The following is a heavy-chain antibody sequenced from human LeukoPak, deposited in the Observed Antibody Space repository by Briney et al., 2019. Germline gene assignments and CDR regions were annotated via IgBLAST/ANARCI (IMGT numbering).Heavy chain of an antibody. V-gene: IGHV1-18*01. CDR2: ISAYNGNT. J-gene: IGHJ4*02. Sequence: GASVTVSCKASGYTFTSYGISWVRQAPGQGLEWMGWISAYNGNTNYAQKLQGRVTMTTDTSTSTAYMELRSLRSDDTAVYYCARDKSGLPLWFGESPRYFDYWGQGTLVTVSS. CDR1: GYTFTSYG. D-gene: IGHD3-10*01. CDR3: ARDKSGLPLWFGESPRYFDY.